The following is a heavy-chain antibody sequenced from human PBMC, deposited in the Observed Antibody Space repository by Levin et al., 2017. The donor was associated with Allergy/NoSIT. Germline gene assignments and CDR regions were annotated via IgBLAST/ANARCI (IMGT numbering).Heavy chain of an antibody. CDR1: GFTFSNYA. J-gene: IGHJ2*01. CDR3: AKPGDPSYWYFDL. CDR2: ISTSGGST. V-gene: IGHV3-23*01. D-gene: IGHD7-27*01. Sequence: PGGSLRLSCAASGFTFSNYAMSWVRQAPGKGLEWVSAISTSGGSTYYADSVKGRFTISRDNSKNTLYLQMNSLRAEDTAVYYCAKPGDPSYWYFDLWGRGTLVTVSS.